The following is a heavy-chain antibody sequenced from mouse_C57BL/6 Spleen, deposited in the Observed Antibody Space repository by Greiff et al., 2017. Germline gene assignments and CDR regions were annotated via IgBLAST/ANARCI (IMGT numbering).Heavy chain of an antibody. CDR2: ISSGGDYI. J-gene: IGHJ4*01. V-gene: IGHV5-9-1*02. D-gene: IGHD3-2*02. CDR1: GFTFSSYA. Sequence: EVQLKESGEGLVKPGGSLKLSCAASGFTFSSYAMSWVRQTPEKRLEWVAYISSGGDYIYYADTVKGRFTISRDNARNTLYLQMSSLKSEDTAMYYCTRDSSAIYYAMDYWGQGTSVTVSS. CDR3: TRDSSAIYYAMDY.